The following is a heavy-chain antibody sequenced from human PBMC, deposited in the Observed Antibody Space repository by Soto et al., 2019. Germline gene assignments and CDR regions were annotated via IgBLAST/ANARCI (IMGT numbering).Heavy chain of an antibody. CDR2: IYYSGST. V-gene: IGHV4-39*01. D-gene: IGHD3-22*01. J-gene: IGHJ4*02. CDR3: ARQMYYYDSSGSTEFDY. Sequence: PSETLSLTCTVSGGSISSSSYYWGWIRQPPGKGLEWIGSIYYSGSTYYNPSLKSRVTISVDTSKNQFSLKLSSVTAADTAAYYCARQMYYYDSSGSTEFDYWGQGTLVTVSS. CDR1: GGSISSSSYY.